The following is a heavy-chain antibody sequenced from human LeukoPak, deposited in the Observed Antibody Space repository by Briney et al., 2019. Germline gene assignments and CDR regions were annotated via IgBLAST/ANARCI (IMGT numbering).Heavy chain of an antibody. J-gene: IGHJ4*02. V-gene: IGHV1-69*04. CDR2: IIPNLGTT. Sequence: SVKVSSKASGGTSNSHAISWVRQAPGQGLEWMGRIIPNLGTTNRAQNFQDRVTLTADKSTNTAYMELTSLTSDDTAVYYCATTNDGGGYQWGDFFDFWGQGTLVTVSS. D-gene: IGHD3-22*01. CDR3: ATTNDGGGYQWGDFFDF. CDR1: GGTSNSHA.